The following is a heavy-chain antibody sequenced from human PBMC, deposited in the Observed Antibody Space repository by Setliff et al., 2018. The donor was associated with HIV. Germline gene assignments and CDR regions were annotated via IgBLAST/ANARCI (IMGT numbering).Heavy chain of an antibody. V-gene: IGHV3-9*01. CDR1: GASISIDH. Sequence: LSLTCSVSGASISIDHWSWIRQSPGKGLEWVSGISWNRGTIGYADSVKGRFTISRDNAKNFLYLRMNNLRVEDTALYYCAKDLSPNWGPGEFDHWGQGTLVTVSS. J-gene: IGHJ4*02. CDR3: AKDLSPNWGPGEFDH. CDR2: ISWNRGTI. D-gene: IGHD7-27*01.